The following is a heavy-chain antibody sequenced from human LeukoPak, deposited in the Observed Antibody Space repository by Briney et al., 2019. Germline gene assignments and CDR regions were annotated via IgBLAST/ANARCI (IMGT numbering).Heavy chain of an antibody. CDR3: AELGITMIGGV. CDR1: GFTFSSYE. V-gene: IGHV3-48*03. D-gene: IGHD3-10*02. J-gene: IGHJ6*04. Sequence: GGSLRLSCAASGFTFSSYEMNWLRQAPGKGLEWVSYISSSGSTIYYADSVKGRFTISRDNAKNSLYLQMNSLRAEDTAVYYCAELGITMIGGVWGKGTTVTISS. CDR2: ISSSGSTI.